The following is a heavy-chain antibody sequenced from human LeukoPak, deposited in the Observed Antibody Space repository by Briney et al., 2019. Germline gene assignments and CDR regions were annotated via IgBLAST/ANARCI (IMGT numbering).Heavy chain of an antibody. CDR1: GLTVSSNY. V-gene: IGHV3-53*04. Sequence: GGSLRLSCAASGLTVSSNYMSWVRQAPGRGLEWVSVIYAGGRTYYADSVKGRFTISRHHSNNTLYLQMNSLRPEDTAVYYCARVIYQLVFDYWGQGTLVSVSS. CDR3: ARVIYQLVFDY. J-gene: IGHJ4*02. CDR2: IYAGGRT. D-gene: IGHD2-2*01.